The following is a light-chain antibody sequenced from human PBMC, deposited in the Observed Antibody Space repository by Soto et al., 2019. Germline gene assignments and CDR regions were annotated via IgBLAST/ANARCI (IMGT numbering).Light chain of an antibody. CDR3: QQGGKWPST. CDR1: QSVDRY. Sequence: EVVLTQSPDTLSLSPGETATLSCRASQSVDRYVAWYQQKVGQAPRLLIYDAYTRATGVGARFTGSGSATDFGLTSTGREPEDLAVYYCQQGGKWPSTFGPGTKVEMK. V-gene: IGKV3-11*01. CDR2: DAY. J-gene: IGKJ2*02.